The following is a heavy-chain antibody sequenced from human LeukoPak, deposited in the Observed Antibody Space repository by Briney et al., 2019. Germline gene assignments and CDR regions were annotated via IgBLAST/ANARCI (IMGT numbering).Heavy chain of an antibody. CDR1: GGTFSSYA. Sequence: SVKVSCKASGGTFSSYAISWVRQAPGQGLEWMGGIIPIFGTANYAQKFQGRVTITTDESTSTAYMELSSLRSEDTAVYHCAAPSSSGWWGFDYWGQGTLVTVSS. D-gene: IGHD6-19*01. CDR3: AAPSSSGWWGFDY. J-gene: IGHJ4*02. V-gene: IGHV1-69*05. CDR2: IIPIFGTA.